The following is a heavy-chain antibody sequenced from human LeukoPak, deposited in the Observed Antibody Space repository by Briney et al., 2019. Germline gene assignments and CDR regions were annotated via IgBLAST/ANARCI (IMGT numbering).Heavy chain of an antibody. CDR1: GGFNSSYY. Sequence: SETLPLTCTISGGFNSSYYWSWIRPPPGKGLAGIGYIYYSGTTNYNSCLVCRVTIYLVPSKNHFSLKQTHVTAADTAVYYCARSHYGDYSEPSGWFDPWGQASLVTDCS. J-gene: IGHJ5*02. CDR2: IYYSGTT. D-gene: IGHD4-17*01. CDR3: ARSHYGDYSEPSGWFDP. V-gene: IGHV4-59*08.